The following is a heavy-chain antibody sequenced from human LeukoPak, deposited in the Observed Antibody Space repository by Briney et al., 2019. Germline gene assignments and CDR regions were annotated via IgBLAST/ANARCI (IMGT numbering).Heavy chain of an antibody. D-gene: IGHD3-10*01. J-gene: IGHJ6*03. Sequence: SVTVSCKASGGTFSSYAISWVRQAPGQGLEWMGGIIPIFGTANYAQKFQGRVTITADESTSTAYMELSSLRSEDTAVYYCARAINYYGSGSYSYYYYYYMDVWGKGTTVTVSS. CDR1: GGTFSSYA. V-gene: IGHV1-69*01. CDR2: IIPIFGTA. CDR3: ARAINYYGSGSYSYYYYYYMDV.